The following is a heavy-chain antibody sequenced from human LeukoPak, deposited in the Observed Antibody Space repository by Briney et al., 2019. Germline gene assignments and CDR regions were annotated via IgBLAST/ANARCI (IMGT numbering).Heavy chain of an antibody. CDR3: AGGLNSGSAYYYHYYMDV. CDR2: IWYDGSNK. D-gene: IGHD4-23*01. CDR1: GFTFSSYG. V-gene: IGHV3-33*01. J-gene: IGHJ6*03. Sequence: PGGSLRLSCAASGFTFSSYGMHWVRQAPGKGLEWVAVIWYDGSNKYYADSVKGRFAISRDNSKNTLYLQMNSLRAEDTAVYYCAGGLNSGSAYYYHYYMDVWGKGTTVTVSS.